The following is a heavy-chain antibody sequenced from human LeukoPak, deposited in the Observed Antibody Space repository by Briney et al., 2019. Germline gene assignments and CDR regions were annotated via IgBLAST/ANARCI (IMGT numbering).Heavy chain of an antibody. Sequence: PGGSLSLSCAASGFTFDDYAMHWVRQAPGRGLEWVSLISGDGGSTYYADSVKGRFTISRDNSKNSLYLQMNSLRTEDTALYYCAKDYYDPLGAYYFDYWGQGTLVTVSS. D-gene: IGHD3-22*01. CDR3: AKDYYDPLGAYYFDY. CDR1: GFTFDDYA. CDR2: ISGDGGST. J-gene: IGHJ4*02. V-gene: IGHV3-43*02.